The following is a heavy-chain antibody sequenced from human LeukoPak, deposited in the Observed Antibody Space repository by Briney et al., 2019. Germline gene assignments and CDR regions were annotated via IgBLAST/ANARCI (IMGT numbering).Heavy chain of an antibody. J-gene: IGHJ6*02. V-gene: IGHV4-39*01. CDR1: GGSISSSSYY. Sequence: KPSETLSLTCTVSGGSISSSSYYWGWIRQPPGKGLEWIGSIYYSGSTYYNPSLKSRVTISVDTSKNQFSLKLSSVTAADTAVYYCARPSYGYYYYGMDVWGQGTTVTVSS. D-gene: IGHD5-18*01. CDR3: ARPSYGYYYYGMDV. CDR2: IYYSGST.